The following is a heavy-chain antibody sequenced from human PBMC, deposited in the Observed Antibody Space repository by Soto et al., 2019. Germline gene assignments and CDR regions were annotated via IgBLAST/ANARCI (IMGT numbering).Heavy chain of an antibody. CDR3: AKDIREAQAAGYFDS. V-gene: IGHV3-23*01. CDR2: ISGSGGST. J-gene: IGHJ4*01. CDR1: GFTLSSYA. D-gene: IGHD3-10*01. Sequence: GGSLRLSCAASGFTLSSYAMSWVRQAPGKGLEWVSAISGSGGSTYYADSVKGRFTISRDNSKNTLYLQMNSLRAEDTAVYYCAKDIREAQAAGYFDSWGHGTLVTVSS.